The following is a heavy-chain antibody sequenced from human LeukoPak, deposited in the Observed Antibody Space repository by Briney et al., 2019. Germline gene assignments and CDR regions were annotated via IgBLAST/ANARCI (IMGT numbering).Heavy chain of an antibody. J-gene: IGHJ5*02. CDR2: VYHTGST. D-gene: IGHD6-19*01. Sequence: SETLSLTCTVSGDPVSRGSYYWSWIRQPPGKELEWIGYVYHTGSTNYNPSLKSRVTISVDTAKNEFSLKMTSVTAADTAVYYCARGFASGWYSRYDPWGQGTLVTVSS. CDR1: GDPVSRGSYY. CDR3: ARGFASGWYSRYDP. V-gene: IGHV4-61*01.